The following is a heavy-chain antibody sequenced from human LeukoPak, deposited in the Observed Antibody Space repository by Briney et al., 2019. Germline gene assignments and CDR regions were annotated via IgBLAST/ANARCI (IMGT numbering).Heavy chain of an antibody. D-gene: IGHD6-13*01. CDR1: GFIFTDYW. V-gene: IGHV3-7*01. CDR2: IKEDGSEK. CDR3: ARELAYSTTQNY. Sequence: GGSLRLSCAASGFIFTDYWMYWVCQAPGRGLAWVANIKEDGSEKYYVDSVKGRFTISRDNAKNSLYLQMNSLRAEDTAVYYCARELAYSTTQNYWGQGTLVTVSS. J-gene: IGHJ4*02.